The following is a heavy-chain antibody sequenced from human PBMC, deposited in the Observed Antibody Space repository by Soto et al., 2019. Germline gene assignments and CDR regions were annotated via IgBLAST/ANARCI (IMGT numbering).Heavy chain of an antibody. CDR1: GFTFSSYA. Sequence: GWSLRLSCAASGFTFSSYAMNRVRQAPGKGLEWVAGISASGGTTYYADSVKGRFSISRANPQNTLYLQMNSLRAEDTAIYYCAKDGQRVGPTLDWLDFCGQGALVTVSS. V-gene: IGHV3-23*01. CDR2: ISASGGTT. CDR3: AKDGQRVGPTLDWLDF. D-gene: IGHD1-26*01. J-gene: IGHJ4*02.